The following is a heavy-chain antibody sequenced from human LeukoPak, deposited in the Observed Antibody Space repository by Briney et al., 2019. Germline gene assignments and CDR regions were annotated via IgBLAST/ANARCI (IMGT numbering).Heavy chain of an antibody. D-gene: IGHD6-19*01. J-gene: IGHJ3*02. CDR2: INSDGSST. CDR3: ARRGAVAGGFDI. V-gene: IGHV3-74*01. Sequence: MSWVRQAPGKGLVWVSRINSDGSSTNYADSVKGRFTISRDNAKNTLYLQMNSLRAEDTAVYYCARRGAVAGGFDIWGQGTMVTVSS.